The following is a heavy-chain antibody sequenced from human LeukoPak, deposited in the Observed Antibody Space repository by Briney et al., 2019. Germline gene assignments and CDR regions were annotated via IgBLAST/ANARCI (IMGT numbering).Heavy chain of an antibody. V-gene: IGHV4-34*01. CDR2: INHSGST. CDR3: ARGTYYYGSGSYGPYNWFDP. J-gene: IGHJ5*02. Sequence: SEALSLTCTVSGGSISNYYWNWIRQPPGTGLEWIGEINHSGSTNYNPSLKSRVTISVDTSKNQFSLKLSSVTAADTAVYYCARGTYYYGSGSYGPYNWFDPWGQGTLVTVSS. CDR1: GGSISNYY. D-gene: IGHD3-10*01.